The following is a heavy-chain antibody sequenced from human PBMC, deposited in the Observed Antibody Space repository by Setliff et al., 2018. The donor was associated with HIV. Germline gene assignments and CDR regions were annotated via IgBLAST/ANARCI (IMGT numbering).Heavy chain of an antibody. CDR1: GGSITSYY. J-gene: IGHJ6*03. CDR3: ARSTGSTYHYYDMDV. V-gene: IGHV4-59*01. CDR2: IYYTGST. Sequence: PSETLSLTCIVSGGSITSYYWGWIRQPPGKGLEWIGYIYYTGSTNYNPSLKGRVTISVDTSKNHFSLKLFSVTAADTAVYYCARSTGSTYHYYDMDVWGKGTTVTVSS.